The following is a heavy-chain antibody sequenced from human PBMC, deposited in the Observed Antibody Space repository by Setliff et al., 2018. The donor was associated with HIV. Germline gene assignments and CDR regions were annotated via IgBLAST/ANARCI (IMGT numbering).Heavy chain of an antibody. CDR1: GGSINTY. CDR3: ASGNNLQRFDY. V-gene: IGHV4-59*12. D-gene: IGHD1-1*01. CDR2: ISSSGST. Sequence: PSETLSLTCTVSGGSINTYWSWIRQPPGKGLEWIGGISSSGSTYYNPSLKSRVTISVDTSKNQFSLKLTSVTAADTAVYYCASGNNLQRFDYWGQGTLVTVSS. J-gene: IGHJ4*02.